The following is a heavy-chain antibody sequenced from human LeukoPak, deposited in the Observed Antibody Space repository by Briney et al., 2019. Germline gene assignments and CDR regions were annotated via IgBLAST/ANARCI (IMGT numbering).Heavy chain of an antibody. CDR1: GYSISSGYY. Sequence: SETLSLTCTVSGYSISSGYYWGWIRQPPGQGLEWIGSIYHSGSTYYNPSLKSRVTKSVDTSKNQFSLKLSSVTAADTAVYYCARDAGYCSGGSCYSPPYFDYWGQGTLVTVSS. D-gene: IGHD2-15*01. CDR3: ARDAGYCSGGSCYSPPYFDY. J-gene: IGHJ4*02. V-gene: IGHV4-38-2*02. CDR2: IYHSGST.